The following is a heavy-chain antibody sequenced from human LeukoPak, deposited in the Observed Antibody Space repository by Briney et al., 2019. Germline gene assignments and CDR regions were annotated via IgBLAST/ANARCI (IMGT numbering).Heavy chain of an antibody. V-gene: IGHV3-30*18. CDR3: AKDIYGSGSSDVYYGMDV. J-gene: IGHJ6*04. Sequence: PGGSLRLSCAASGFTFSSYGMHWVRQAPGKGLEWVAVISYDGSNKYYADSAKGRFTISRDNSKNTLYLQMNSLRAEDTAVYYCAKDIYGSGSSDVYYGMDVWGKGTTVTVSS. CDR2: ISYDGSNK. D-gene: IGHD3-10*01. CDR1: GFTFSSYG.